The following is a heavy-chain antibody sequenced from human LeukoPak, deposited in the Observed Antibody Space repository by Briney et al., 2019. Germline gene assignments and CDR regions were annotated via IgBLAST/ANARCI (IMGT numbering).Heavy chain of an antibody. V-gene: IGHV3-74*01. J-gene: IGHJ1*01. Sequence: KSGGSLRLSCAASGFTFSNYWMHWVRQAPGKGLVWVSRINSDGSSTNYADSVKGRFTISRDNAKNTLYLQMNSLRAEDTAVYYCARGSSRDILTGMGYFQHWGQGTLVTVSS. CDR1: GFTFSNYW. D-gene: IGHD3-9*01. CDR2: INSDGSST. CDR3: ARGSSRDILTGMGYFQH.